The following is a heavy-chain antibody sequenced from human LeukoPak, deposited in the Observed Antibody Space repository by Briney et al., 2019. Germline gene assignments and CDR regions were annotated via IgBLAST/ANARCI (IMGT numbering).Heavy chain of an antibody. CDR1: TFTFSDYN. CDR2: ISSRSSTI. Sequence: GGSLRLSCAASTFTFSDYNMNWVRQAPGKGLEWVSYISSRSSTIYFADSVKGRFTISRDNAKNTLYLQMNSLRAEDTALYYCAKQVTAPGPIDYWGQGTLVTVSS. D-gene: IGHD1/OR15-1a*01. CDR3: AKQVTAPGPIDY. J-gene: IGHJ4*02. V-gene: IGHV3-48*01.